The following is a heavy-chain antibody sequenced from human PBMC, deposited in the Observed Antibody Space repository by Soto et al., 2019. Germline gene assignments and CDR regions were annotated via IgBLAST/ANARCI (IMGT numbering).Heavy chain of an antibody. V-gene: IGHV3-23*01. Sequence: GGSRRLSCAASGFAFSSYAMTWVRQAPGKGLEWLSGISGSGVDIYYADSVRGRFTISRHTSNKTLYLQMNSLRAEDTAIYYCAKVHSSGWAPYFDDWGQGTLVTVSS. CDR1: GFAFSSYA. CDR3: AKVHSSGWAPYFDD. CDR2: ISGSGVDI. J-gene: IGHJ4*02. D-gene: IGHD3-22*01.